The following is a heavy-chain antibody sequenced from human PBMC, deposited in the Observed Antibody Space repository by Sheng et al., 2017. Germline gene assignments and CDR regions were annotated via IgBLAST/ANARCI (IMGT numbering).Heavy chain of an antibody. V-gene: IGHV4-38-2*02. CDR2: IYHSGST. CDR3: ARVYYPAFDY. D-gene: IGHD3-22*01. J-gene: IGHJ3*02. CDR1: GYSISSGYY. Sequence: QVQLQESGPGLVKPSETLSLTCTVSGYSISSGYYWGWIRQPPGKGLEWIGSIYHSGSTYYNPSLKSRVTISVDTSKNQFSLKLSSVTAADTAVYYCARVYYPAFDYLGPRGQWSPSLQ.